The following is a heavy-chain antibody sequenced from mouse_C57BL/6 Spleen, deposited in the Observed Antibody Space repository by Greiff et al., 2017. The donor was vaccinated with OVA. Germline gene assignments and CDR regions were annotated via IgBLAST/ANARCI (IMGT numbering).Heavy chain of an antibody. CDR1: GFSLTSYG. V-gene: IGHV2-2*01. J-gene: IGHJ4*01. CDR3: ARKGGYDYAMDY. Sequence: VKLVESGPGLVQPSQSLSITCTVSGFSLTSYGVHWVRQSPGTGLEWLGVIWSGGSTDYNAAFISRLSISKDNSKSQVFFKMNSLQADDTARYYCARKGGYDYAMDYWGQGTSVTVSS. D-gene: IGHD2-2*01. CDR2: IWSGGST.